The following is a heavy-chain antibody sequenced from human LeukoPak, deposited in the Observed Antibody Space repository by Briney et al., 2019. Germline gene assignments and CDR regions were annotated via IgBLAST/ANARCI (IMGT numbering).Heavy chain of an antibody. V-gene: IGHV1-69*06. CDR3: ARNQEWFGELSDYYYGMDV. CDR2: IIPIFGTA. J-gene: IGHJ6*04. Sequence: SVKVSCKASGGTFSSYAISWVRQAPGRGLEWMGGIIPIFGTANYAQKFQGRVTITADKSTSTAYMELSSLRSEDTAVYYCARNQEWFGELSDYYYGMDVWGKGTTVTVSS. D-gene: IGHD3-10*01. CDR1: GGTFSSYA.